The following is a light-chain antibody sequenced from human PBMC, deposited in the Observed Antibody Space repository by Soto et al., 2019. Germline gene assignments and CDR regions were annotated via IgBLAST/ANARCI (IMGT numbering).Light chain of an antibody. CDR2: GAS. V-gene: IGKV3-15*01. Sequence: ERVMTQSPATLSVSPGERATLVCRASQSVSTNLAWYQQKPGQAPRLLIYGASTRATGIPARFSGSGSGTEFTLTISSLQSEDFAVYYCQQYNNWPPWTFGQGTKVDIK. CDR3: QQYNNWPPWT. J-gene: IGKJ1*01. CDR1: QSVSTN.